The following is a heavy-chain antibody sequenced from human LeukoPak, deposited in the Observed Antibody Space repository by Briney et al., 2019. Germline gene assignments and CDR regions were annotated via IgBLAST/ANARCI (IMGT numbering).Heavy chain of an antibody. CDR2: IYSSETT. J-gene: IGHJ3*02. Sequence: TSETLSLTCTVSGGSITGYHWSWIRQPPGKGLEWIGYIYSSETTNYKPSLKSRVTISVDTSKNQFSLKLTSVTAADTAIYYCARRNDFGIWGQGTMVTVSS. CDR1: GGSITGYH. V-gene: IGHV4-4*08. CDR3: ARRNDFGI.